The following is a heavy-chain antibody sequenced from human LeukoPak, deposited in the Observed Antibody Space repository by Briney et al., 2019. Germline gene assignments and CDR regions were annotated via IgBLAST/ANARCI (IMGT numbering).Heavy chain of an antibody. CDR3: ARDGGYYDSSGYYYYFDY. CDR1: GGSISSGSYY. CDR2: TYTSGST. D-gene: IGHD3-22*01. Sequence: SQTLSLTCTVSGGSISSGSYYWSWIRQPAGKGLEWIGRTYTSGSTNYNPSLKSRVTISVDTSKNQFSLKLSSVTAADTAVYYCARDGGYYDSSGYYYYFDYWGQGTLVTVSS. J-gene: IGHJ4*02. V-gene: IGHV4-61*02.